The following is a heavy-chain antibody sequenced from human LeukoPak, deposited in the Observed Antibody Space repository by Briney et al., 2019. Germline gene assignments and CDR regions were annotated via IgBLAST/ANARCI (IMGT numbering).Heavy chain of an antibody. CDR3: ARSFEHSSPSGGDY. J-gene: IGHJ4*02. D-gene: IGHD6-6*01. V-gene: IGHV1-69*13. Sequence: SVKVSCKASGDTFSTYAINWVRQAPGQGLEWMGGIIPIFGAPNYAQKFQGRVTITADESTTTAYMELNSLRSEDTAVYYCARSFEHSSPSGGDYWGQGTLVTVSS. CDR1: GDTFSTYA. CDR2: IIPIFGAP.